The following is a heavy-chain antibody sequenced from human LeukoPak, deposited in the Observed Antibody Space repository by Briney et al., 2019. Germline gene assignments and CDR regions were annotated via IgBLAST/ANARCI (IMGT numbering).Heavy chain of an antibody. V-gene: IGHV3-15*01. Sequence: PGGSLRLSCAASGFTFSNAWMSWVRQAPGKGLEWVGRIKSKTDGGTTDYAAPVKGRFTITRDDSKNTLYLQMNSLKTEDTAVYYCTTGNDSSGYYYGEYFQHWGQGTLVTVSS. CDR3: TTGNDSSGYYYGEYFQH. J-gene: IGHJ1*01. CDR1: GFTFSNAW. D-gene: IGHD3-22*01. CDR2: IKSKTDGGTT.